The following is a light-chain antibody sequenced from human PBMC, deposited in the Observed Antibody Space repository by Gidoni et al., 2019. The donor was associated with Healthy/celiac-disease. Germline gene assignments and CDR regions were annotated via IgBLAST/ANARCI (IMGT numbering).Light chain of an antibody. CDR2: AAS. V-gene: IGKV1-39*01. CDR3: QQSYSTPYT. J-gene: IGKJ2*01. Sequence: DIQMTQSPSSLSASVGDRVTITYRASQSVSSYLNWYQQKPGKAPKLLIYAASSLQSGVPSRFSSSGSGTDFTLTSSSLQPEDFATYYCQQSYSTPYTFGQGTKLEIK. CDR1: QSVSSY.